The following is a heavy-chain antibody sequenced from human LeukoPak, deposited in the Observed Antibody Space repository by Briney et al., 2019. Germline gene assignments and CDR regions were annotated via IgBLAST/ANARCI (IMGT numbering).Heavy chain of an antibody. Sequence: SETLSLTCAVYGGSFSGYYWSWIRQPPGKGLEWIGEINHSGSTNYNPSLRSRVTVSVHTSKNQLSLKLSSVAAADTAVYYCARQWLVSPLFDYWGQGTLVTVSS. J-gene: IGHJ4*02. CDR1: GGSFSGYY. CDR3: ARQWLVSPLFDY. V-gene: IGHV4-34*01. CDR2: INHSGST. D-gene: IGHD6-19*01.